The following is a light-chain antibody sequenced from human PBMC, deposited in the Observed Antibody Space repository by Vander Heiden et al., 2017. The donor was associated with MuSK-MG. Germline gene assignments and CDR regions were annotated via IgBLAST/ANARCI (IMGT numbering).Light chain of an antibody. J-gene: IGKJ2*01. CDR1: QSVSYY. Sequence: EIVLTQSPASLSWSPGERATLPCRASQSVSYYLAWYQQKPGQAPRLLIYDASTRATGIPARFSGSGSGTDFTLTISSLEPEDFAVYWCQEPSDWPKNTFGQGTKVEIK. V-gene: IGKV3-11*01. CDR2: DAS. CDR3: QEPSDWPKNT.